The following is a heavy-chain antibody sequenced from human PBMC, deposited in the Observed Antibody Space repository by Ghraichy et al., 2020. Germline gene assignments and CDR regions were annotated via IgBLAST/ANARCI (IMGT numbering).Heavy chain of an antibody. CDR3: ARGINWFDP. Sequence: ASVKVSCKASGSTFNTYGISWVRQAPGQGLEWMGWITTKSGNTQFARKFQGRVIMTTDTSTSTAYMELRSLRSDDTAVYYCARGINWFDPWGQGTLVTVSS. CDR1: GSTFNTYG. CDR2: ITTKSGNT. D-gene: IGHD3-10*01. J-gene: IGHJ5*02. V-gene: IGHV1-18*04.